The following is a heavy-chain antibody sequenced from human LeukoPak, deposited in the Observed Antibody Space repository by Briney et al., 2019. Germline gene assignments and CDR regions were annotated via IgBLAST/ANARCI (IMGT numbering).Heavy chain of an antibody. V-gene: IGHV3-23*01. D-gene: IGHD2-2*01. CDR1: GFTFSSYA. CDR2: ISGSGGST. J-gene: IGHJ4*02. CDR3: AKVRESGTSSSTSPYYFDY. Sequence: GGSLRLSRAASGFTFSSYAMSWVRQAPGKGLEWVSAISGSGGSTYYADSVKGRFTISRDNSKNTLYLQMNSLRAEDTAVYYCAKVRESGTSSSTSPYYFDYWGQGTLVTVSS.